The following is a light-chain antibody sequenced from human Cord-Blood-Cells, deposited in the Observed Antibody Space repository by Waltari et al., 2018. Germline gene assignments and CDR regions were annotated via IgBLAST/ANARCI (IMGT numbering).Light chain of an antibody. V-gene: IGLV2-23*01. CDR3: CSYAGSSSKWV. Sequence: QSALTQPASVSGSPGQSITISCTGTSSDVGSYNLVSWYQQHPGKAPKRMIYEGSKRPSGVSHRFSGSKSGNTASLTVSGLQAEDEADYYCCSYAGSSSKWVFGGGTKLTVL. CDR1: SSDVGSYNL. CDR2: EGS. J-gene: IGLJ3*02.